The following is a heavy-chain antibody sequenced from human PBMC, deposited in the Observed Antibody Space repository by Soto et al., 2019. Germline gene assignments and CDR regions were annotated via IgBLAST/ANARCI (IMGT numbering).Heavy chain of an antibody. V-gene: IGHV1-8*01. CDR3: TRAFDISARGSGY. J-gene: IGHJ4*02. CDR2: MNPNSGNT. Sequence: QVQLVQSGAEVKKPGASVKVSCKTSEYTFTSYDINWVRQAPGQGPEWMGWMNPNSGNTGYAQRFPGRVTLTSNTSITTAYMELTSLRSEDTAVYYCTRAFDISARGSGYWGQGTLVIVSS. D-gene: IGHD3-3*02. CDR1: EYTFTSYD.